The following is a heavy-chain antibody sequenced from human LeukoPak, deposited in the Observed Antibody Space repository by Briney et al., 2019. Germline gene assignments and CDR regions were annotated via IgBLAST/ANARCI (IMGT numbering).Heavy chain of an antibody. CDR2: IYPGDSDT. J-gene: IGHJ3*02. V-gene: IGHV5-51*01. CDR1: GYSSTSYR. Sequence: GESLKISCKGSGYSSTSYRIVWVRQMPGKGLEWMGIIYPGDSDTRYSPSSQGQVTISADKSISTAYLQWSSLKASDTAMYYCARHPTNIRYCSGGSCYWDAFDIWGQGTMVTVSS. D-gene: IGHD2-15*01. CDR3: ARHPTNIRYCSGGSCYWDAFDI.